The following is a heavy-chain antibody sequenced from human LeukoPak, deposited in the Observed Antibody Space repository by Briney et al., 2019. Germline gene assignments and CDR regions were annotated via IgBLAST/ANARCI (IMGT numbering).Heavy chain of an antibody. D-gene: IGHD2-8*01. CDR1: EYTFTGYY. J-gene: IGHJ4*02. CDR2: INPNSGAT. V-gene: IGHV1-2*02. CDR3: ASLLRVSDAK. Sequence: ASVKVSCKASEYTFTGYYIHWVRQAPGQGLEWMGTINPNSGATSYAQKFKGRVTMTRDTSISTAYMELSRLTSDDTAVYFCASLLRVSDAKWGQGTLVTVSS.